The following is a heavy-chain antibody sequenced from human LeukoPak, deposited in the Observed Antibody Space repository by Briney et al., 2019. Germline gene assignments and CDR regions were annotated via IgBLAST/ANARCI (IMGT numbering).Heavy chain of an antibody. CDR3: ARRAKDEYADF. V-gene: IGHV5-51*01. Sequence: GESLKISCKGSGYSFTSYWIVWVRQMPGKGLEWMGVIYPGDSDTRYSPSFQGQVTISADKSINTAYLQWSSLRASDTGMYFCARRAKDEYADFWGQGTLLTVSS. D-gene: IGHD2-15*01. CDR2: IYPGDSDT. J-gene: IGHJ4*02. CDR1: GYSFTSYW.